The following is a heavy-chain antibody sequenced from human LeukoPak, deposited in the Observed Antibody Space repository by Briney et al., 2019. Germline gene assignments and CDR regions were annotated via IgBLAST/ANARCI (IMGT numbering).Heavy chain of an antibody. J-gene: IGHJ4*02. CDR3: ARGYIRYSYDLAFDY. V-gene: IGHV4-34*01. D-gene: IGHD5-18*01. Sequence: PSETLSLTCAVHGGSFSGYYWSWIRQPPGKGLEWIGEINHSGSTNFNPSLKSRVTISVHTSKNQFSLKLGSVTAGDTAVYYCARGYIRYSYDLAFDYWGQGALVTVSS. CDR2: INHSGST. CDR1: GGSFSGYY.